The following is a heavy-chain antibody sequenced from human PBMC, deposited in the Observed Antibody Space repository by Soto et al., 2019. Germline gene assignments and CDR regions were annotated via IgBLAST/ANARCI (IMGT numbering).Heavy chain of an antibody. D-gene: IGHD2-2*01. CDR3: ARDPPLPAAMVD. CDR1: GGSFSPNY. J-gene: IGHJ4*02. CDR2: IYYGGTT. Sequence: SETLSLTCRLSGGSFSPNYWGWFRQSPGKGLEWVGYIYYGGTTSYNPSLKSRVTISLETSKSHFSLRLNSVTAADTAVYYCARDPPLPAAMVDWGQGTLVTVSS. V-gene: IGHV4-59*12.